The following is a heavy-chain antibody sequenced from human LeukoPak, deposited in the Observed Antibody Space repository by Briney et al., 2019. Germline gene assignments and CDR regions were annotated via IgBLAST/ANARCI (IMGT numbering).Heavy chain of an antibody. J-gene: IGHJ4*02. Sequence: GGSLRLSCAASGFTFSDYYMSWIRQAPGKGLEWVSYISSSGSTIYYADSVKGRFTISGDNAKNSLYLQMNSLRAEDTAVYYCARDSRLDFWSGYYEVDYWGQGTLVTVSS. D-gene: IGHD3-3*01. CDR2: ISSSGSTI. CDR1: GFTFSDYY. V-gene: IGHV3-11*04. CDR3: ARDSRLDFWSGYYEVDY.